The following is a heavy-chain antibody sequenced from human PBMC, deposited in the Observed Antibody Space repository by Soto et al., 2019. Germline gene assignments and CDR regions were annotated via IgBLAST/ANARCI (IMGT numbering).Heavy chain of an antibody. CDR2: MNPSGDRT. D-gene: IGHD5-12*01. J-gene: IGHJ3*02. V-gene: IGHV1-46*01. CDR1: GYTFSSSY. Sequence: QVQLMQSGTEVKEPGASVNLSCKASGYTFSSSYIHWVRQAPVQGLEWMGIMNPSGDRTNYAQNFQGRVTMTRDTATSTVYMELSSLRSEDTAVYYCARGRGYSGDDLQEDGFDIWGQGTMVTVS. CDR3: ARGRGYSGDDLQEDGFDI.